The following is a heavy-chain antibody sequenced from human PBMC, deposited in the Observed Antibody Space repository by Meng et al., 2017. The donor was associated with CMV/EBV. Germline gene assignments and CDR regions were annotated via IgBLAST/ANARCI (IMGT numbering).Heavy chain of an antibody. Sequence: GESLKISCAASGFTVSSNYMSWVRQAPGKGLEWVSVIYSGGSTYYADSVKGRFTISRDNSKNTLYLQMNSLRAEDTAVYYCASLTRSSRSKGFGYWGQGTLVTVSS. D-gene: IGHD6-13*01. J-gene: IGHJ4*02. CDR3: ASLTRSSRSKGFGY. CDR2: IYSGGST. CDR1: GFTVSSNY. V-gene: IGHV3-53*01.